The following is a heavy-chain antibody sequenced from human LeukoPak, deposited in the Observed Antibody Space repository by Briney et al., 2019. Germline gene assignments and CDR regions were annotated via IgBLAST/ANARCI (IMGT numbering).Heavy chain of an antibody. V-gene: IGHV4-4*02. CDR1: GGSISSGYW. J-gene: IGHJ4*02. CDR3: ARNAYYSADY. D-gene: IGHD3-10*01. CDR2: IHHSGST. Sequence: PSETLSLTCDVSGGSISSGYWWSWLRPPPGKGLEWIGEIHHSGSTNYNPSLKSRVTISVDKSKNQFSVMLTPVTAADTAVYYCARNAYYSADYWGQGTLVTVSS.